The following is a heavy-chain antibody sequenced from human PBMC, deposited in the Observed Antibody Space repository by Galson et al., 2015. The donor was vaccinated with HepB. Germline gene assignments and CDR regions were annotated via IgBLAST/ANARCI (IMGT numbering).Heavy chain of an antibody. J-gene: IGHJ3*02. CDR3: VKDQTSYGGAGAFDI. CDR2: ISSNGGST. CDR1: GFTFSSYA. Sequence: LRLSCAASGFTFSSYAMHWVRQAPGKGLEYVSAISSNGGSTYYADSVKGRFTISRDNSKNTLYLQMSSLRAEDTAVYYCVKDQTSYGGAGAFDIWGQGTMVTVSS. D-gene: IGHD3-10*01. V-gene: IGHV3-64D*06.